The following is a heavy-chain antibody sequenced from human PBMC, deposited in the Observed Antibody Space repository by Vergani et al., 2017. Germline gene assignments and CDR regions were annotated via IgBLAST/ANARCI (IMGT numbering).Heavy chain of an antibody. CDR2: INPNSGGT. CDR3: ARFGTSSNRYYFDY. V-gene: IGHV1-2*02. CDR1: GYTFTDYF. Sequence: QVQLVQSGAEVKKPGASVKVSCKASGYTFTDYFMHWVRQAPGQGLEWMGWINPNSGGTNYAQQFQGRVTITRDTSISTAYMELSNLRSDDTAVYYCARFGTSSNRYYFDYWVQGTLVTVSS. J-gene: IGHJ4*02. D-gene: IGHD2-2*01.